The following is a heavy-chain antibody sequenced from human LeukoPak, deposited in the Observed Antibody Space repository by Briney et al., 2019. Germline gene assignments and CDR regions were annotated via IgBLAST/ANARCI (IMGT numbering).Heavy chain of an antibody. CDR1: GGSISNYY. J-gene: IGHJ6*04. CDR3: ARGYCSTTSCYPLQV. V-gene: IGHV4-4*07. D-gene: IGHD2-2*01. Sequence: SEALSLTCTVSGGSISNYYWSWIRQPAGKGLEWIGRLHSSGSTNYNPSLKSRVTMSVDTSKNQFSLKLNSVTAADTAVYYCARGYCSTTSCYPLQVWGKGTTVTVSS. CDR2: LHSSGST.